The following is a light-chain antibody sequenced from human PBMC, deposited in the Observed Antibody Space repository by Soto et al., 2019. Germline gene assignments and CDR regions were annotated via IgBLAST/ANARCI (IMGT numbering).Light chain of an antibody. CDR1: SSDVGNYNY. J-gene: IGLJ1*01. V-gene: IGLV2-14*01. CDR2: MVS. Sequence: QSVLTQPASVSGCPGQSITISCTGTSSDVGNYNYASWYQQYPGRVPKLLIYMVSNRPSGVSNRFSGSKSGNTASLTISGLQAEDEADYFCTSPTPGSLYVFGTGTKVTVL. CDR3: TSPTPGSLYV.